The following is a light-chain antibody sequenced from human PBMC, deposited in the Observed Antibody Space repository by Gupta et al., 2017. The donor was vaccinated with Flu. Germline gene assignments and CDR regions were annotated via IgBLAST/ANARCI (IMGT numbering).Light chain of an antibody. CDR1: QSVSSY. J-gene: IGKJ2*01. CDR2: DAS. Sequence: EIVLTQSTATLSLSPGERATLSCSASQSVSSYLAWYQQKPGQAPRLLIYDASNRATGIPAKFSGSGSGTDFTLTISSLEPEDFAVYYCQQRSNWPPYTFGQGTKLEIK. V-gene: IGKV3-11*01. CDR3: QQRSNWPPYT.